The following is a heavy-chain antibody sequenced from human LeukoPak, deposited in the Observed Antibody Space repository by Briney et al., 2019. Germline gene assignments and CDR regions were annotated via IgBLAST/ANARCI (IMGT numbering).Heavy chain of an antibody. CDR1: GFIFSSYA. J-gene: IGHJ4*02. CDR2: ISGSGGST. V-gene: IGHV3-23*01. Sequence: GGSLRLSCAASGFIFSSYAMSWVRQAPGKGLEWVSAISGSGGSTYYADSVKGRFTISRDNSKNTLYLQMNSLRAEDTAVYYCANYHNAYYFDYWGQGTLVTVSS. D-gene: IGHD3-10*01. CDR3: ANYHNAYYFDY.